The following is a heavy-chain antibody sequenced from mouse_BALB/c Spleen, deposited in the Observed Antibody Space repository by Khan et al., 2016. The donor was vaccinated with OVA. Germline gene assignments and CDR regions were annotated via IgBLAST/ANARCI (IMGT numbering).Heavy chain of an antibody. V-gene: IGHV1S135*01. J-gene: IGHJ3*01. CDR1: GYSFTSYY. D-gene: IGHD2-2*01. CDR3: ARHGYVAWFAY. CDR2: IDPFNGGT. Sequence: VQLQQSGPELMKPGASVKISCKASGYSFTSYYIHWVKQSHGTSLEWIGYIDPFNGGTSYNPKFKGKATLTVDKSSSTAYMHLSSLTSDDSAVYYCARHGYVAWFAYWGQGTLVTVSA.